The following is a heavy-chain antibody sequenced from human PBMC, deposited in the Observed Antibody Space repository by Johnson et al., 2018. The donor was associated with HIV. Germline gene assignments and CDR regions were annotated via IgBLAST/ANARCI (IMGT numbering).Heavy chain of an antibody. V-gene: IGHV3-30*02. CDR3: ARDSMVQGVMWAFDI. CDR1: GFTFSSYG. CDR2: IRYDGSNK. Sequence: QMLLVEYGGGVVQPGGSLRLSCAASGFTFSSYGMHWVRQAPGKGLEWVAFIRYDGSNKYYADSVKGRFTISRDNSKNTLYLQMNSLRAEDTALYYCARDSMVQGVMWAFDIWGQGTMVTVSS. J-gene: IGHJ3*02. D-gene: IGHD3-10*01.